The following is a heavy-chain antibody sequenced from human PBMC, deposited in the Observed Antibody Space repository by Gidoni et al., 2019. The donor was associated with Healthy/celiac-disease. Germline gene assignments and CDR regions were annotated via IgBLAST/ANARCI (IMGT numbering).Heavy chain of an antibody. V-gene: IGHV1-69-2*01. J-gene: IGHJ6*02. CDR2: VDPEDGET. D-gene: IGHD3-3*01. CDR3: ATARRVRFLEWLGHRGYYYYGMDV. Sequence: EVQLVQSGAEVKKPGATVKLSCKVSGYTFTDYYMHWVQQAPGKGLEWMGLVDPEDGETIYAEKFQGRVTITADTSTDTAYMELSSLRSEDTAVYYCATARRVRFLEWLGHRGYYYYGMDVWGQGTTVTVSS. CDR1: GYTFTDYY.